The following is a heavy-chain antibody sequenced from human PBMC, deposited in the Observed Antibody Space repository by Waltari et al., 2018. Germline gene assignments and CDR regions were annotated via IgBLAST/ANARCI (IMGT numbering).Heavy chain of an antibody. CDR1: GYSISSGYY. J-gene: IGHJ4*02. CDR3: ARDRSGSYSD. V-gene: IGHV4-38-2*02. D-gene: IGHD1-26*01. Sequence: QVQLQESGPGLVKPSETLSLTCAASGYSISSGYYWVWIRQPPGKGLEWIGSNYHSGSTYYNPSLKSRVTISVDTSKNQFSLKLSSVTAADTAVYYCARDRSGSYSDWGQGTLVTISS. CDR2: NYHSGST.